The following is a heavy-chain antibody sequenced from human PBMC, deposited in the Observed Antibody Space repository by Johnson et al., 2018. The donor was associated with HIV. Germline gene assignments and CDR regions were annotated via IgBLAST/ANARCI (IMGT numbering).Heavy chain of an antibody. CDR1: GFIVSSNY. CDR2: ISYDGSNK. D-gene: IGHD6-6*01. Sequence: QVQLVESGGGLIQPGGSLRLSCAASGFIVSSNYMSWVRQAPGKGLEWVAVISYDGSNKYYADSVKGRFTISRDNSKNTLYLQMNSLRADDTAVYYCAKDSNRWEQLAYAFDIWGQGTMVTVSS. CDR3: AKDSNRWEQLAYAFDI. J-gene: IGHJ3*02. V-gene: IGHV3-30*18.